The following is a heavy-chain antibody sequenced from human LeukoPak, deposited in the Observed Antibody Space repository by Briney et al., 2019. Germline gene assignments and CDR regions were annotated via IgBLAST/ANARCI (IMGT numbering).Heavy chain of an antibody. Sequence: GGSLRLSCAASVFSFSNYAMSWVRQAPGKGLEWVSAVSNRGGSTYYADSVKGRFTISRDNSKNTLYLQMNSLRAEDTAVYYCAAELEQLDWGQGTLVTVSS. J-gene: IGHJ4*02. CDR2: VSNRGGST. CDR1: VFSFSNYA. CDR3: AAELEQLD. D-gene: IGHD1/OR15-1a*01. V-gene: IGHV3-23*01.